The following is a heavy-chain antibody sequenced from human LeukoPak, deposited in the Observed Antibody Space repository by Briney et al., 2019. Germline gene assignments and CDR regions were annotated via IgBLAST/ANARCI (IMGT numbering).Heavy chain of an antibody. J-gene: IGHJ5*02. Sequence: ASVKVSCKASGYIFSGHYIQWVRQAPGQGLEWMGWINPASGGTNNAQKFHGRVTTTTGTSISTLYMELNSLRSDDTAVYYCARVLFPSGPTHCFDPWGQGTLVTVSS. V-gene: IGHV1-2*02. CDR2: INPASGGT. CDR1: GYIFSGHY. D-gene: IGHD2-21*01. CDR3: ARVLFPSGPTHCFDP.